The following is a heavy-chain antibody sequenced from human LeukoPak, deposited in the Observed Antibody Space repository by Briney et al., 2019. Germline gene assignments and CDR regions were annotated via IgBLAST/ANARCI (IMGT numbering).Heavy chain of an antibody. V-gene: IGHV3-74*01. J-gene: IGHJ4*02. CDR1: GFTLSSNW. CDR2: INGDGSST. CDR3: ARGSSSSGWPDYFDY. Sequence: GGSLRLSCAASGFTLSSNWMHWVRQAPGKGLVWVSRINGDGSSTPYADSVKGRFIISRDNAKNTLYLQMNSLRAGDTAVYYCARGSSSSGWPDYFDYWGQGTPVTVSS. D-gene: IGHD6-19*01.